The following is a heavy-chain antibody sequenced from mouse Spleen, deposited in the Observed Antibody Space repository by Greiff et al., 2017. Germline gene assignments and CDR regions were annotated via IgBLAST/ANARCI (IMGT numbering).Heavy chain of an antibody. V-gene: IGHV1-69*01. J-gene: IGHJ4*01. Sequence: QVQLQQPGAELVMPGASVKLSCKASGYTFTSYWMHWVKQRPGQGLEWIGEIDPSDSYTNYNQKFKGKATLTVDKSSSTAYMQLSSLTSEDSAVYYCARGGYYAMDYSGQETSVTASS. CDR1: GYTFTSYW. CDR2: IDPSDSYT. CDR3: ARGGYYAMDY.